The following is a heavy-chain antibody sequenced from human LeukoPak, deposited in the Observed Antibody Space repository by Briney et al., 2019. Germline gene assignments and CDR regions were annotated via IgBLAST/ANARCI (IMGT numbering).Heavy chain of an antibody. D-gene: IGHD4-17*01. CDR1: GFTVSSNY. J-gene: IGHJ3*02. V-gene: IGHV3-53*01. CDR3: ARYRYGDYVNAFDI. Sequence: PGGSLRLSCAASGFTVSSNYMSWVRRAPGKGLEWVSVIYSGGSTYYADSVKGRFTISRDNSKNTLYLQMNSLRAEDTAVYYCARYRYGDYVNAFDIWGQGTMVTVSS. CDR2: IYSGGST.